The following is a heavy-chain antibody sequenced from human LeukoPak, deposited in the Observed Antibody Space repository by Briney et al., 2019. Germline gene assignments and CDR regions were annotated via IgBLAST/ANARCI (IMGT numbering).Heavy chain of an antibody. CDR3: AKMPGMTRQVYYMDV. CDR1: GFTFSSYA. D-gene: IGHD1-1*01. V-gene: IGHV3-23*01. CDR2: LYGSGETT. J-gene: IGHJ6*03. Sequence: GGSLRLSCAASGFTFSSYAMSWARQAPGKGLEWVSALYGSGETTYYADSVKGRFTVSRDNSKNTLYLQMDGLRAEDTAVYYCAKMPGMTRQVYYMDVWGKGATVTVSS.